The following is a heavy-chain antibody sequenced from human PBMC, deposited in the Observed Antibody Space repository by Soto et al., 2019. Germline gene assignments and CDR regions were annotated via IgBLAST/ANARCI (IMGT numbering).Heavy chain of an antibody. J-gene: IGHJ4*02. CDR3: ASGPYSSGWVERYYFDY. CDR1: GGTFSSYA. CDR2: IIPIFGTA. V-gene: IGHV1-69*01. Sequence: QVQLVQSGAEVKKPGSSVKVSCKASGGTFSSYAISWVRQAPGQGLEWMGGIIPIFGTANYAQKFQGRVTITGDESTSIAYMELSSLRSEHTAVYYCASGPYSSGWVERYYFDYWGQGTLVTVSS. D-gene: IGHD6-19*01.